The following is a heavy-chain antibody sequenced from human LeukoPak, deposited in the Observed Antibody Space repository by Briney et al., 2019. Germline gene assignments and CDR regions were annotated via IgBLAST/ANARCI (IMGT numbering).Heavy chain of an antibody. CDR1: GFTFSNYW. Sequence: GGSLRLSCVVSGFTFSNYWMRWVRHAPGKGLQWVAAIDRDGRENQYVDSVKGRFTISRDNAKNSVYLQMTSLGAEDTAVYYCATYTQYFGAPGGADFWGLGTLVTVSS. D-gene: IGHD2-8*02. CDR2: IDRDGREN. V-gene: IGHV3-7*01. J-gene: IGHJ4*02. CDR3: ATYTQYFGAPGGADF.